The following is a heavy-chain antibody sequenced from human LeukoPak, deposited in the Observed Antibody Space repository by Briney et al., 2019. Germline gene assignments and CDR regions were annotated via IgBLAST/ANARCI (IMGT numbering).Heavy chain of an antibody. CDR3: ARDPPVRYFDWPLTAGWFDP. J-gene: IGHJ5*02. D-gene: IGHD3-9*01. V-gene: IGHV3-13*01. CDR2: IGTVGDT. Sequence: GGSLRLSCAASGFTFSNYDMHWVRQVMGKRLEWVSGIGTVGDTYYPGSLEGRFTISRDNAKNSLYLQMNSLRAEDTAVYYCARDPPVRYFDWPLTAGWFDPWGQGTLVTVSS. CDR1: GFTFSNYD.